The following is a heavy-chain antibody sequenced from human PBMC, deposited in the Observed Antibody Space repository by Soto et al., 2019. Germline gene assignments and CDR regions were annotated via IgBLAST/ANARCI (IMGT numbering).Heavy chain of an antibody. J-gene: IGHJ3*02. V-gene: IGHV1-46*01. CDR2: IDPSSGTT. D-gene: IGHD3-22*01. Sequence: ASVKVSCKPSGYSFSNFYVHWVRQAPGQGLEWMGIIDPSSGTTSYTQKFQERVTMTRDTSMSTVYMELSRLRSEDTAVYYCARDMATYYYDSSGYYPDAFDIWGQGTMVTVSS. CDR3: ARDMATYYYDSSGYYPDAFDI. CDR1: GYSFSNFY.